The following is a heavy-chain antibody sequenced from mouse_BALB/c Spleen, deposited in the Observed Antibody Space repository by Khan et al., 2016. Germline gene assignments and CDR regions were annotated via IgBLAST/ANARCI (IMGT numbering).Heavy chain of an antibody. J-gene: IGHJ2*01. V-gene: IGHV5-6-3*01. CDR2: INSNGGST. Sequence: EVELVESGGGLVQPGGSLKLSCAASGFTFSSYGMSWVSQTPDKRLELVATINSNGGSTYYQDRVKGRFTISRDNDTNTLYLQLSSLKSEDTAMCYCARGGITTDYWGQDTTLPVSS. CDR3: ARGGITTDY. D-gene: IGHD2-4*01. CDR1: GFTFSSYG.